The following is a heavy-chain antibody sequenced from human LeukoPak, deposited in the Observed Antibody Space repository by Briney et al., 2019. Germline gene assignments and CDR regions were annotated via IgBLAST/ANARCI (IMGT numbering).Heavy chain of an antibody. V-gene: IGHV1-8*01. Sequence: ASVKVSCKASGYTFTSYDINWVRRATGQGLAWMGWMNPNSGNTGYAQKFQGRVTMTRNTSISTAYMELSSLRSEDTAVYYCARGRAADVGEDYWGQGTLVTVSS. CDR3: ARGRAADVGEDY. CDR1: GYTFTSYD. CDR2: MNPNSGNT. D-gene: IGHD6-13*01. J-gene: IGHJ4*02.